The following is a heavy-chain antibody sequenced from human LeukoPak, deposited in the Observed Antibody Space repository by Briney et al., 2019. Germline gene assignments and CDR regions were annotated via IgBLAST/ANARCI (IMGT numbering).Heavy chain of an antibody. CDR1: DDSITMYY. D-gene: IGHD4-11*01. CDR2: VDHTGST. CDR3: ARGRVSSSTWYSTYYYYFYMDV. Sequence: SETLSLTCTVSDDSITMYYWTWIRQPPGKGLEWIGYVDHTGSTKFNPSLSGRVGISRDTSKNLFSLRLRSVTAADTAVYFCARGRVSSSTWYSTYYYYFYMDVWGKGTTVTVSS. J-gene: IGHJ6*03. V-gene: IGHV4-59*01.